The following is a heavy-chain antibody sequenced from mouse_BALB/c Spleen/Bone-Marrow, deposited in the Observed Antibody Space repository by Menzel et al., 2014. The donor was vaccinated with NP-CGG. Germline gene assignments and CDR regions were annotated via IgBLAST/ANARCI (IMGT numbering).Heavy chain of an antibody. CDR3: ARGGITTVVPYSMDY. CDR1: GYAFTNYL. V-gene: IGHV1-54*03. D-gene: IGHD1-1*01. CDR2: IDPRSGGT. Sequence: VQLQQSGAELVRPGTSVKVSCEASGYAFTNYLIEWVKQRPGQGLEWIGVIDPRSGGTDYNEKFKGKAPLTADKSSSTAYMQLNSLTSGDSAVYFCARGGITTVVPYSMDYWGQGTSVTVSS. J-gene: IGHJ4*01.